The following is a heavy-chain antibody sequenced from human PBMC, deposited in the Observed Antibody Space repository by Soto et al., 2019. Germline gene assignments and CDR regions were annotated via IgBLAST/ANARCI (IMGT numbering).Heavy chain of an antibody. CDR3: AKRSGYQEAAYLDY. V-gene: IGHV3-23*01. Sequence: EVQLLESGGDLVQPGGSLRLSCAVSRFTFSSDGMNWVRQAPGKGLEWVSSISDDGDSTYYADSVKGRFTISRDNSKNTLYLQMNSLRAEDTAVYYCAKRSGYQEAAYLDYWGQGTLVTVSS. J-gene: IGHJ4*02. D-gene: IGHD5-12*01. CDR1: RFTFSSDG. CDR2: ISDDGDST.